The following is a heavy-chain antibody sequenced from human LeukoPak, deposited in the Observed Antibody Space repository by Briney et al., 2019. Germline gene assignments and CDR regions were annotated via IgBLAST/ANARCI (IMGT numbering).Heavy chain of an antibody. J-gene: IGHJ4*02. D-gene: IGHD2-2*01. CDR2: INPNSGGT. CDR1: GYTFTGYY. CDR3: ARGEYCSSISCHELYYFDY. V-gene: IGHV1-2*02. Sequence: ASVKVSCKASGYTFTGYYMHWVRQAPGQGLEWMGWINPNSGGTNYAQKFQGRVTMTTDTSTSTAYMELRSLRSDDTAVYYCARGEYCSSISCHELYYFDYWGQGTLVTVSS.